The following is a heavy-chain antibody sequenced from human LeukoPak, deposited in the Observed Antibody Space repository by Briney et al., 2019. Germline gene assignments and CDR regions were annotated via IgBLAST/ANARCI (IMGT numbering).Heavy chain of an antibody. CDR1: GFTFSNYW. CDR2: IRRDGSET. CDR3: AREEWELLRYYYYYMDV. V-gene: IGHV3-7*01. J-gene: IGHJ6*03. D-gene: IGHD1-26*01. Sequence: GGSLTPSCAASGFTFSNYWMTWVRRAPGKGLEWVANIRRDGSETHYVDSVMGRFTISRDNAKNSLYLQMNSLRAEDTAVYYCAREEWELLRYYYYYMDVWGKGTTVTVSS.